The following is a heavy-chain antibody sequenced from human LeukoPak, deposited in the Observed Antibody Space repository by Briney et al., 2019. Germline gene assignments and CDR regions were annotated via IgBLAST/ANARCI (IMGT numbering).Heavy chain of an antibody. Sequence: SETLSLTCTVSGDSISGSSYYWSWIRQPPGKGLEWIGYIYYSGSTYYNPSLKSRVTISVDTSKNQFSLKLSSVTAADTAVYYCARERDYCSSTSCYAGTVDYWGQGTLVTVSS. CDR1: GDSISGSSYY. J-gene: IGHJ4*02. D-gene: IGHD2-2*01. CDR3: ARERDYCSSTSCYAGTVDY. V-gene: IGHV4-30-4*01. CDR2: IYYSGST.